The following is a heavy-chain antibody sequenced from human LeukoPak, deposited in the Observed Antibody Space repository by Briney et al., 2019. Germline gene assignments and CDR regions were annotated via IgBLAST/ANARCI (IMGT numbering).Heavy chain of an antibody. J-gene: IGHJ6*02. V-gene: IGHV1-18*01. Sequence: ASVKVSCKASGYTFTSYGISWVRQAPGQELEWMGWISAYNGNTNYAQKLQGRVTMTTDTSTSTAYMELRSLRSDDTAVYYCARDAHQIAGHYYYYGMDVWGQGTTVTVSS. D-gene: IGHD6-13*01. CDR1: GYTFTSYG. CDR2: ISAYNGNT. CDR3: ARDAHQIAGHYYYYGMDV.